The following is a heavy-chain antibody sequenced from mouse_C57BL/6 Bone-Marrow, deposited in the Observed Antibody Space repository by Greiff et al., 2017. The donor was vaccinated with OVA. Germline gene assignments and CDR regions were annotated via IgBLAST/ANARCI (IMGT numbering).Heavy chain of an antibody. J-gene: IGHJ4*01. CDR3: TSTVVAPSAMDY. Sequence: DVKVEESGGGLVQPGGSMKLSCAASGFTFRDAWMDWVRQSPEKGLEWVAVISNKANNHATYYAESVKGMFTISRDDSKSSVYLQMNSLSAEDTGIYYCTSTVVAPSAMDYWGQGTSVTVSS. CDR1: GFTFRDAW. V-gene: IGHV6-6*01. CDR2: ISNKANNHAT. D-gene: IGHD1-1*01.